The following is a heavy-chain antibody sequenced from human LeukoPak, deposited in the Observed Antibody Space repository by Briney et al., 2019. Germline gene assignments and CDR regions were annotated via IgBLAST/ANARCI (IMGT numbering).Heavy chain of an antibody. J-gene: IGHJ4*02. Sequence: GGSLRLSCAASGFTFSTYGMHWVRQAPGKGLEWVAFIWYDGNEKYYADSAKGRFTISRGNSKNTLYLQMNRLRAEDTAMYYCATEQEGRRAAFDYWGQGTLVTVSS. D-gene: IGHD1/OR15-1a*01. CDR2: IWYDGNEK. V-gene: IGHV3-30*02. CDR1: GFTFSTYG. CDR3: ATEQEGRRAAFDY.